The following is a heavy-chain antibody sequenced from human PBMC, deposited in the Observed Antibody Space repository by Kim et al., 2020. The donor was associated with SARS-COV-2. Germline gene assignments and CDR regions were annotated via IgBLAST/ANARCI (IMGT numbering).Heavy chain of an antibody. CDR3: AREEQQLQYYFDY. Sequence: ASVKVSCKASGYTFTSYAMHWVRQAPGQRLEWMGWINAGTGNTTYSQTFQGRVTITRDTSASTAYMELGSLRSEDTAVYYCAREEQQLQYYFDYWGQGTLVTVSS. J-gene: IGHJ4*02. CDR2: INAGTGNT. D-gene: IGHD6-13*01. V-gene: IGHV1-3*01. CDR1: GYTFTSYA.